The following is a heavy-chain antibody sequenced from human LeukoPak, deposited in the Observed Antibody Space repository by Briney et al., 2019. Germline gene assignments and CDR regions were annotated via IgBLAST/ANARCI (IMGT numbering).Heavy chain of an antibody. D-gene: IGHD5-18*01. Sequence: GGSLRLSCAASGFTFSDYYMSWIRQAPGKGLEWVSYISSSGSTIYYADSVKGRFTISRDNAKNSLYLQMNSLRAEDTAVYYCARIKSGIQLWSKPFDYWGQGTLVTVSS. V-gene: IGHV3-11*01. CDR2: ISSSGSTI. J-gene: IGHJ4*02. CDR3: ARIKSGIQLWSKPFDY. CDR1: GFTFSDYY.